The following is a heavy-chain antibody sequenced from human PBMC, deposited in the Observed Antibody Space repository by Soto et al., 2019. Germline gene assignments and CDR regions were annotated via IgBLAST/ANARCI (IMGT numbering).Heavy chain of an antibody. V-gene: IGHV1-69*02. CDR2: IIPILGIA. J-gene: IGHJ4*02. CDR1: GGTFSSYT. Sequence: ASVKVSCKASGGTFSSYTISWVRQAPGQGLEWMGRIIPILGIANYAQKFQGRVTITADKSTSTAYMELSSLRSEDTAVYYCEAAAAGTRPFDYWGQGTLVTVSS. D-gene: IGHD6-13*01. CDR3: EAAAAGTRPFDY.